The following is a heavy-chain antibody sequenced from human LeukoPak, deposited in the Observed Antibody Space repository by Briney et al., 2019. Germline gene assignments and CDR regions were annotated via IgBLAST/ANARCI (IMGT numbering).Heavy chain of an antibody. V-gene: IGHV3-23*01. D-gene: IGHD4-23*01. CDR1: GFTFSSYA. J-gene: IGHJ1*01. CDR3: AKEIYGGSTGGRFQY. Sequence: PGGSLRLSCAASGFTFSSYAMSWVRQAPGKGLEWVSVIGGSGGSTYYADSVTGRFTISRDNSKNTLYLQMNSLRAEDTAVYYCAKEIYGGSTGGRFQYWGQGTLVTVSS. CDR2: IGGSGGST.